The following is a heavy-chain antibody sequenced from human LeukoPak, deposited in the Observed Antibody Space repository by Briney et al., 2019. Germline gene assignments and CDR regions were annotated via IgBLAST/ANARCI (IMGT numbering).Heavy chain of an antibody. J-gene: IGHJ5*02. CDR3: ARVSMILIWFDP. CDR1: GYTFTSYD. V-gene: IGHV1-8*03. CDR2: MNPNSGNT. D-gene: IGHD2/OR15-2a*01. Sequence: ASVKVSCKASGYTFTSYDINWVRQATGQGLEWMGWMNPNSGNTGYAQKFQGRVTITRNTSISTAYMELSSLRSEDTAVYYCARVSMILIWFDPWGQGTLVTVSS.